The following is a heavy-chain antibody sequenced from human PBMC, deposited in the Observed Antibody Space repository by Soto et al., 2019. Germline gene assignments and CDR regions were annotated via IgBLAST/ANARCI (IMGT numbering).Heavy chain of an antibody. CDR1: GFTFSNYN. Sequence: GSLRLSCAASGFTFSNYNMNWVRQAPGKGLEWVSNIRGASGAINYADSVKGRFTISRDNANNFLYLQMNSLRSEDTAVYYCARDCSGDGCYYYFDPWGQGTLVTVSS. CDR3: ARDCSGDGCYYYFDP. V-gene: IGHV3-48*01. J-gene: IGHJ5*02. CDR2: IRGASGAI. D-gene: IGHD2-15*01.